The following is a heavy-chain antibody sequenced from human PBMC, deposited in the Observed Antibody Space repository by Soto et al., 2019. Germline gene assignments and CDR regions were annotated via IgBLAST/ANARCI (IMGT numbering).Heavy chain of an antibody. Sequence: PSETLSLTCTVSGVAIISGGYCCIWIRQHPGKGLEWIGNIYYSGRTYYNPSLKSRVILSVDTSKNHFSLTLRSVTAADSAMYYCASVIGGDSECYFDFWGQGALVTV. V-gene: IGHV4-31*03. CDR1: GVAIISGGYC. CDR3: ASVIGGDSECYFDF. D-gene: IGHD2-21*02. J-gene: IGHJ4*02. CDR2: IYYSGRT.